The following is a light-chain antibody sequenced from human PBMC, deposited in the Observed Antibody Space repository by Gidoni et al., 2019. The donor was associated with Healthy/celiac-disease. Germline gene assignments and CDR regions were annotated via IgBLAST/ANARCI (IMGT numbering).Light chain of an antibody. Sequence: EIVLTQSPGTLSLSPGERGTLPCRASQSVSSSYLAWYQQKPGQAPRLLIYGASSRATGIPDRFSGSRSGTDFTLTISRLEPEDFAVYYCQQYGSSPLLTFGGGTKVEIK. CDR2: GAS. J-gene: IGKJ4*01. CDR1: QSVSSSY. V-gene: IGKV3-20*01. CDR3: QQYGSSPLLT.